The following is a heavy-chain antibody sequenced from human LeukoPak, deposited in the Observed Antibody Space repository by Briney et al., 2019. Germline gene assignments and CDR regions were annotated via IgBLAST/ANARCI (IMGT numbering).Heavy chain of an antibody. V-gene: IGHV3-7*01. CDR1: GFTFSSYW. Sequence: GGSLRLSCAASGFTFSSYWMSWVRQAPGKGLEWVANIKQDGSAKYYVDSVKGRFTISRDNAKNSLYLQMNSLRAEDTGVYYCAREGVVGATANHYDYWGQGSLVTVSS. D-gene: IGHD1-26*01. CDR3: AREGVVGATANHYDY. J-gene: IGHJ4*02. CDR2: IKQDGSAK.